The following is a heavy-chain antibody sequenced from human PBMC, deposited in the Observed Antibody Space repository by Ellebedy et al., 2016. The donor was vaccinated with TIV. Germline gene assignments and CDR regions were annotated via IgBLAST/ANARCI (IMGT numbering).Heavy chain of an antibody. CDR1: GFVFPTSL. V-gene: IGHV3-7*01. J-gene: IGHJ3*02. CDR3: ARAMYRTISPTDAFDI. Sequence: PGGSLRLSCAASGFVFPTSLLTWVPQAPGKGLEWVANIKEDGSMLGYVDSVKGRFTISRDNAKNSLYLQMSSLRVEDTAVYYCARAMYRTISPTDAFDIWGQGTVVTVSS. CDR2: IKEDGSML. D-gene: IGHD3-10*02.